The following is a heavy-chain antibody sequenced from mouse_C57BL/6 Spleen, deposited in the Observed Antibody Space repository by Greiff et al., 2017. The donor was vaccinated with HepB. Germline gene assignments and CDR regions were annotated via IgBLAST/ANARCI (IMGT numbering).Heavy chain of an antibody. J-gene: IGHJ4*01. Sequence: EVKLMESGGGLVKPGGSLKLSCAASGFTFSDYGMHWVRQAPEKGLEWVAYISSGSSTIYYADTVKGRFTISRDNAKNTLFLQMTSLRSEDTAMYYCARFYDYRAMDYWGQGTSVTVSS. CDR1: GFTFSDYG. CDR3: ARFYDYRAMDY. D-gene: IGHD2-4*01. V-gene: IGHV5-17*01. CDR2: ISSGSSTI.